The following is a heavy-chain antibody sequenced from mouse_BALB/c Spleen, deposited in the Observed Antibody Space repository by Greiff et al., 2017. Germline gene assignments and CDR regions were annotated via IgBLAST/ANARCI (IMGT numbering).Heavy chain of an antibody. CDR3: ASYYGSSYAWFAY. CDR1: GFTFSSFG. J-gene: IGHJ3*01. D-gene: IGHD1-1*01. Sequence: DVKLVESGGGLVQPGGSRKLSCAASGFTFSSFGMHWVRQAPEKGLEWVAYISSGGSYTYYPDSVKGRFTISRDNAKNTLYLQMSSLKSEDTAMYYCASYYGSSYAWFAYWGQGTLVTVSA. CDR2: ISSGGSYT. V-gene: IGHV5-6*03.